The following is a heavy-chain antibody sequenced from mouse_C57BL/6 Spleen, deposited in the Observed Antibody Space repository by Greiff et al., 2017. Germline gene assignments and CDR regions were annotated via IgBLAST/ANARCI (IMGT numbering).Heavy chain of an antibody. CDR3: ARGRLPYAMDY. D-gene: IGHD2-2*01. CDR2: LDPSDSYT. CDR1: GYTFTSYW. V-gene: IGHV1-50*01. Sequence: QVQLQQPGAELVKPGASVKLSCTASGYTFTSYWMQWVKQRPGQGLEWIGELDPSDSYTNYNQKFKGKATLTVDTSSSTAYMQLSSLTSEDAAVYYCARGRLPYAMDYWGQGTSVTVSS. J-gene: IGHJ4*01.